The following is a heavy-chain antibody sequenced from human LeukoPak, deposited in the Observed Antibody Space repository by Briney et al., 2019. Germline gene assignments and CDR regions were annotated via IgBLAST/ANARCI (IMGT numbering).Heavy chain of an antibody. D-gene: IGHD5-12*01. Sequence: GESLKISCKGSGYSFTSYWIGWVRQMPGKGLEWMGIIYPGDSDTRYSPSFQGQVTISADKSISTAYLQWSSLKASDTAMYYCARGRGYSGYDYSGNWFDPWGQGTLVTVSS. CDR1: GYSFTSYW. CDR2: IYPGDSDT. V-gene: IGHV5-51*01. CDR3: ARGRGYSGYDYSGNWFDP. J-gene: IGHJ5*02.